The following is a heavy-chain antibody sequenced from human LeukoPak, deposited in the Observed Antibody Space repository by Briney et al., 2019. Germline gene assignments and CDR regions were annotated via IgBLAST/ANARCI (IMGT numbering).Heavy chain of an antibody. CDR1: GGTFSSYA. CDR2: IIPILGIA. CDR3: ARGAAAGTGWWFDP. V-gene: IGHV1-69*04. D-gene: IGHD6-13*01. Sequence: ASVKVSCTASGGTFSSYAISWVRQAPGQGLEWMGRIIPILGIANYAQKFQGRVTITADKSTSTAYMELSSLRSEGTAVYYCARGAAAGTGWWFDPWGQGTLVTVSS. J-gene: IGHJ5*02.